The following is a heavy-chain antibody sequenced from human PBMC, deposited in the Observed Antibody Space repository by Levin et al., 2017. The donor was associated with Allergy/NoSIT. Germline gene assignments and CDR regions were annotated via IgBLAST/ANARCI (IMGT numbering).Heavy chain of an antibody. CDR3: ASRGFGELLSTDAFDI. CDR1: GYSFTSYW. J-gene: IGHJ3*02. CDR2: IDPSDSYT. Sequence: GESLKISCKGSGYSFTSYWISWVRQMPGKGLEWMGRIDPSDSYTNYSPSFQGHVTISADKSISTAYLQWSSLKASDTAMYYCASRGFGELLSTDAFDIWGQGTMVTVSS. V-gene: IGHV5-10-1*01. D-gene: IGHD3-10*01.